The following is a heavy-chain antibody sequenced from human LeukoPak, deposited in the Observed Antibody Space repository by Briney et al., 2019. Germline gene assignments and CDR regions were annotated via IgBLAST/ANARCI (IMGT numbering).Heavy chain of an antibody. Sequence: GGSLRLSCGASGFTLSDHYMSWIRQAPGTGLEWVSYISGSGNDVYYADSVKGRFTISRDNAKNSLYLQMNSLRAEDTALYYCARDRCSGGRCYSLSVGHMDVWGKGTTVTVSS. CDR2: ISGSGNDV. CDR3: ARDRCSGGRCYSLSVGHMDV. J-gene: IGHJ6*03. V-gene: IGHV3-11*04. D-gene: IGHD2-15*01. CDR1: GFTLSDHY.